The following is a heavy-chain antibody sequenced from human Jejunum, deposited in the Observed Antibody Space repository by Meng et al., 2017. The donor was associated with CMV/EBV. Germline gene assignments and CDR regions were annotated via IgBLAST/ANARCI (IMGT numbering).Heavy chain of an antibody. CDR1: GFTFSKHW. J-gene: IGHJ4*02. V-gene: IGHV3-7*01. CDR3: ARDRNWTF. CDR2: IKEDGSEK. D-gene: IGHD3/OR15-3a*01. Sequence: SCEGSGFTFSKHWMTWVRQAPGKGLEWVANIKEDGSEKYYVDAVKGRFTISRDNVENSLFLQMNSLRADDTAVYYCARDRNWTFWGQGTLVTVSS.